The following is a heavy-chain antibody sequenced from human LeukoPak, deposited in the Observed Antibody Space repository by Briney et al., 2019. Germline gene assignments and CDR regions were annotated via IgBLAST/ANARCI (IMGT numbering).Heavy chain of an antibody. Sequence: SVKVSCKASGGTFSSYAISWVRQAPGQGLEWMGGIIPIFGTANYAQKFQGRVTITADESTSTAYMELSSLRSDDTAVYYCASRYYYDSSGYIVNDAFDIWGQGTMVTVSS. CDR3: ASRYYYDSSGYIVNDAFDI. CDR1: GGTFSSYA. J-gene: IGHJ3*02. D-gene: IGHD3-22*01. V-gene: IGHV1-69*13. CDR2: IIPIFGTA.